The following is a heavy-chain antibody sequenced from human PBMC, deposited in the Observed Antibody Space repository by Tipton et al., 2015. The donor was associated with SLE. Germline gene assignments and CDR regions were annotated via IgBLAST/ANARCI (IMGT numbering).Heavy chain of an antibody. V-gene: IGHV4-39*07. CDR2: INHSGGT. D-gene: IGHD3/OR15-3a*01. Sequence: TLSLTCTVSGGSISSGSYYWSWIRQPPGKGLEWIGEINHSGGTNYNPSLESRVTISVDTSKNQFSLMLSSVTAADTAVYFCARAPGLDRDYSYYYYMDVWGKGTTVTVSS. J-gene: IGHJ6*03. CDR3: ARAPGLDRDYSYYYYMDV. CDR1: GGSISSGSYY.